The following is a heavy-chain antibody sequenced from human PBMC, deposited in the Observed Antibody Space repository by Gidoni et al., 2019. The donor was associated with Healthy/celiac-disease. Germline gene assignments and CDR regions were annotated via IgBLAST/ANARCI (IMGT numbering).Heavy chain of an antibody. CDR1: GGSFRGYY. D-gene: IGHD6-13*01. Sequence: QVQLQQWGAGLLKPSETLSLTCAVYGGSFRGYYWSWIRQPPGTGLEWIGESNHSGSTNYNPSLKSRVTISVDTSKNQFSLKLSSVTAADTAVYYCARWSIAASGNWFDPWGQGTLVTVSS. J-gene: IGHJ5*02. CDR2: SNHSGST. V-gene: IGHV4-34*01. CDR3: ARWSIAASGNWFDP.